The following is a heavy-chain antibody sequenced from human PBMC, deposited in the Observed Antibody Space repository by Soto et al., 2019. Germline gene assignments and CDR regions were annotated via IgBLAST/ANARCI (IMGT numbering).Heavy chain of an antibody. Sequence: QVQLQESGPGLVKPSQTLSLTCTVSGGSISSGGDYWSWIRQHPGKGLEWMGYIYNSGSTYYNPSLNSRVTISVDTSKNQFSLKLSSVTAADTAVYYSARGGQYYDNSGFSYYFHYWGQGTLVTVSS. CDR3: ARGGQYYDNSGFSYYFHY. V-gene: IGHV4-31*03. J-gene: IGHJ4*02. CDR1: GGSISSGGDY. CDR2: IYNSGST. D-gene: IGHD3-22*01.